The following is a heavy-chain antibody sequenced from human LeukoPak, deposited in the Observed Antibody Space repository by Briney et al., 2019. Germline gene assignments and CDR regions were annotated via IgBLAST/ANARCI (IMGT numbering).Heavy chain of an antibody. Sequence: SETLSLTCTVSGGSISSYYWSWIRQPPGKGLEWIGYIYYSGSTNYNPSLKSRVTISVDTSKNQFSLKLSSVTAADTAVYYCASWTNYDSSGFDPWGQGTLVTVSS. CDR3: ASWTNYDSSGFDP. CDR1: GGSISSYY. J-gene: IGHJ5*02. CDR2: IYYSGST. D-gene: IGHD3-22*01. V-gene: IGHV4-59*01.